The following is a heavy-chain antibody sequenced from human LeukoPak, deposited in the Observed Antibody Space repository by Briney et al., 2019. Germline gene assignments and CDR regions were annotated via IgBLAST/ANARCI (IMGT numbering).Heavy chain of an antibody. CDR2: INQDGSKK. D-gene: IGHD6-19*01. V-gene: IGHV3-7*01. J-gene: IGHJ4*02. CDR1: GFTFSTYL. Sequence: GGSLRLSCAASGFTFSTYLMNWVRQTPGKRLEWVASINQDGSKKNYVDSVKGRFTISRDNAKDSLYLQMNSLRAEDTAVYYCEGAWSRGKGTLVTVSS. CDR3: EGAWS.